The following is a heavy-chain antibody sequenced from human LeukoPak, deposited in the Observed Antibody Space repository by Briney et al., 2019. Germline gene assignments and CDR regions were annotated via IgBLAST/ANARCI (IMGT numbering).Heavy chain of an antibody. J-gene: IGHJ4*02. CDR2: NYHSGST. D-gene: IGHD2-15*01. Sequence: SETLSLTCTVSGYSISSGYYWGWIRQPPGKGLEWIGSNYHSGSTYYNPSLKSRVTISVDTSKNQFSLKLSSVTAADTAVYYCASSLLVAAQSPFDYWGQGTLVTVSS. CDR1: GYSISSGYY. CDR3: ASSLLVAAQSPFDY. V-gene: IGHV4-38-2*02.